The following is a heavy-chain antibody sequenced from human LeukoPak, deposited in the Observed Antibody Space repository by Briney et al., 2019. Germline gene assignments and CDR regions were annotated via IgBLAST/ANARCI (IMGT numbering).Heavy chain of an antibody. V-gene: IGHV3-30*02. CDR1: GFSVSSNY. D-gene: IGHD2-2*01. J-gene: IGHJ4*02. CDR2: IRYDGSNK. Sequence: GGSLRLSCAVSGFSVSSNYMSWVRQAPGKGLEWVAFIRYDGSNKYYADSVKGRFTISRDNSKNTLYLQMNSLRAEDTAVYYCANQNYCSSTSCPFDYWGQGTLVTVSS. CDR3: ANQNYCSSTSCPFDY.